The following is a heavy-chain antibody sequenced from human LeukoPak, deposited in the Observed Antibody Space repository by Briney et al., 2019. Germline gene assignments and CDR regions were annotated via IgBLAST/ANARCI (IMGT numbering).Heavy chain of an antibody. J-gene: IGHJ4*02. CDR2: ILYDGSNK. CDR3: AKAITIFGVVDPFDY. D-gene: IGHD3-3*01. Sequence: GGSLRLSCAASGFTFSSYGMHWVRQAPGKGLEWVAFILYDGSNKYYADSVKGRFTISRDSSENTLYLQMNSLRAEDTAVFYCAKAITIFGVVDPFDYWGQGTLVTVSS. V-gene: IGHV3-30*02. CDR1: GFTFSSYG.